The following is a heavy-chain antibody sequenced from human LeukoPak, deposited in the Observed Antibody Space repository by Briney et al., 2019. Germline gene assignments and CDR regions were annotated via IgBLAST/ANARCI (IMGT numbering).Heavy chain of an antibody. Sequence: SRRSLRISCVVSVFSFHCYVLTWVRQAPEKGLAWVSSISDSGDSTYAADSVKGRFTISRDNSENTLYLHMNSLRVEDMARYFCARRTTSRAFDYWGQGTLVTVSS. D-gene: IGHD1-1*01. CDR3: ARRTTSRAFDY. CDR1: VFSFHCYV. V-gene: IGHV3-23*01. CDR2: ISDSGDST. J-gene: IGHJ4*02.